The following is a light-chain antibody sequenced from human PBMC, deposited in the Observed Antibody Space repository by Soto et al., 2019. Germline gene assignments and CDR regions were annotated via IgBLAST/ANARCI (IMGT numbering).Light chain of an antibody. V-gene: IGKV3-11*01. CDR2: DAS. Sequence: EIVLTQSPATLSLSPGERATLSCRASQSVSSYLAWYQQKPGQAPRLLIFDASNRATGIPARFSGRGSGTDLTLTISSLEPEDFAVYYCQQRSNWPPWTFGQGTKVEIK. CDR3: QQRSNWPPWT. CDR1: QSVSSY. J-gene: IGKJ1*01.